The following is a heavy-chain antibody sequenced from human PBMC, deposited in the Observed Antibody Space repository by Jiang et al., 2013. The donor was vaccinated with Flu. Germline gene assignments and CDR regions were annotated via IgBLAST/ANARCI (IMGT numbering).Heavy chain of an antibody. V-gene: IGHV4-61*01. J-gene: IGHJ4*02. Sequence: LLKPSETLSLTCTVSGGSVSSSSYHWSWIRQPPGKGLEWIGYLYDNGGTNYNPSLKSRITISVDTSKNQFSLRLSSVTAADTAVYYCATYMGDYGGKGFWGQGTLVTVSP. CDR3: ATYMGDYGGKGF. D-gene: IGHD4-23*01. CDR1: GGSVSSSSYH. CDR2: LYDNGGT.